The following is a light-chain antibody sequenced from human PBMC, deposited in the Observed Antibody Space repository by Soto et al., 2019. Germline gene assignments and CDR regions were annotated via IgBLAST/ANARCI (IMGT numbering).Light chain of an antibody. CDR1: QSVSSSY. CDR3: QQYGSSPLT. J-gene: IGKJ4*01. Sequence: EIVLTQSPGTLSLSPGERATLSCRASQSVSSSYLAWYQQKTGQAPRLLIYGASSRATGIPDRFSGSGSGTDFTFPISRLEPEDFAVYYCQQYGSSPLTFGGGTKGDIK. CDR2: GAS. V-gene: IGKV3-20*01.